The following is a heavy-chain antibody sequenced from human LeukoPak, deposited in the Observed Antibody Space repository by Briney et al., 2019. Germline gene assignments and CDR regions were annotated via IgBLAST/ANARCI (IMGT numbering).Heavy chain of an antibody. CDR2: IYYSGST. V-gene: IGHV4-59*01. J-gene: IGHJ3*02. CDR1: GGSISSYY. CDR3: ARVGYYYDSSGYYLDAFDI. Sequence: SETLSLTCTVSGGSISSYYWSWIRQPPGKGLEWIGYIYYSGSTNYNPSLKSRVTISVATSKNQFSLKLSSVTAADTAVYYCARVGYYYDSSGYYLDAFDIWGQGTMVTVSS. D-gene: IGHD3-22*01.